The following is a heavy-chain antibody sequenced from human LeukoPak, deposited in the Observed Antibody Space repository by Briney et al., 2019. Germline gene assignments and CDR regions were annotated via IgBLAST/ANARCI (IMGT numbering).Heavy chain of an antibody. CDR2: IIPIFGTA. D-gene: IGHD3-16*01. Sequence: ASVKVSCKASGGTFSSYAISWVRQAPGQGLEWMGGIIPIFGTANYAQKFQGRVTITTDESTSTAYMELSSLRSEDTAVYYCAVTDRLRLGELYYDYWGQGTLVTVSS. J-gene: IGHJ4*02. CDR3: AVTDRLRLGELYYDY. V-gene: IGHV1-69*05. CDR1: GGTFSSYA.